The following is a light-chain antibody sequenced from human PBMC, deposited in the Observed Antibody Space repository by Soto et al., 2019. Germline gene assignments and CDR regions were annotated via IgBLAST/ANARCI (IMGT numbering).Light chain of an antibody. Sequence: EIVFTDYPGTRDLSPGERASRSFSSGRSVSSRSLAWYQQKPGQAPRLLISGASSRAADIPDRLSGSGSGTDFTLTINRLEPEDFAVYHRQQYDSSTRTCGQGTKVDIK. CDR1: RSVSSRS. J-gene: IGKJ1*01. V-gene: IGKV3-20*01. CDR2: GAS. CDR3: QQYDSSTRT.